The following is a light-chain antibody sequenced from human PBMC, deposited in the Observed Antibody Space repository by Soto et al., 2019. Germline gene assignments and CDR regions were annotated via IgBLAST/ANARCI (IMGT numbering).Light chain of an antibody. CDR3: QQYGSSHRT. CDR1: QSVSSSY. Sequence: EIVLTQSPGTLSLSPGERATLSCRASQSVSSSYLAWYQQKPGQAPRLLIYGASSRATGIPDRFSGSGSGTDFTLTISRLESEDYAVYCCQQYGSSHRTFGQGSKVDIK. CDR2: GAS. J-gene: IGKJ1*01. V-gene: IGKV3-20*01.